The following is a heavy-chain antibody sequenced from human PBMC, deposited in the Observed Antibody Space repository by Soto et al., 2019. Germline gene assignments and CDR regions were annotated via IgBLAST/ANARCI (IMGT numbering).Heavy chain of an antibody. CDR3: ARWVEVSLDYFDS. CDR1: GGSITNGDYS. J-gene: IGHJ4*02. CDR2: IYHSGRT. V-gene: IGHV4-31*03. Sequence: PSETLSLPYTVSGGSITNGDYSGSWVRQNPGKGLEWIGHIYHSGRTYYRPSLKSRVTISVDTSKSQFSLSLSSVTAADTAVYYCARWVEVSLDYFDSWGQGTPVT. D-gene: IGHD2-15*01.